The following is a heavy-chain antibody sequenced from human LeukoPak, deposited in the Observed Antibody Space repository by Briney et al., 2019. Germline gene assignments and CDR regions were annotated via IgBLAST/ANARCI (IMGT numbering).Heavy chain of an antibody. CDR3: ARGYYYDSSGYYPDDY. J-gene: IGHJ4*02. CDR1: GGSISSYY. CDR2: IYYSGST. V-gene: IGHV4-59*01. Sequence: SETLSLTCTVSGGSISSYYWSWIRQPPGKGLECIGNIYYSGSTNYNPSLKSRVTISVDTSKNQFSLKLSSVTAADTAVYYCARGYYYDSSGYYPDDYWGQGTLVTVSS. D-gene: IGHD3-22*01.